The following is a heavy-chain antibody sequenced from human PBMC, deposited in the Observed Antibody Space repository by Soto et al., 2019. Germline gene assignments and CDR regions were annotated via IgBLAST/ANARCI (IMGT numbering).Heavy chain of an antibody. CDR1: GGSFSGYY. J-gene: IGHJ6*02. D-gene: IGHD3-10*01. Sequence: SETLSLTCAVYGGSFSGYYWSWIRQPPGKXLEWIGEINHSGSTNYNPSLKSRVTISVDTSKNQFSLKLSSVTAADTAVYYCAIPWRVRGVIKNYYYYGMDVWGQGTTVTVSS. CDR2: INHSGST. CDR3: AIPWRVRGVIKNYYYYGMDV. V-gene: IGHV4-34*01.